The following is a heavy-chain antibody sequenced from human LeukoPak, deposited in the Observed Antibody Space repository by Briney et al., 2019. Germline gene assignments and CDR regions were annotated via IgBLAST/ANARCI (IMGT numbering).Heavy chain of an antibody. D-gene: IGHD3-22*01. Sequence: GGSLRLSCAASGFTFSSYSMNWVRQAPGKGLEWVSYISSSSSTIYYADSVKGRFTISRDNAKNSLYLQMNSLRAEDTAVYYCARGDYYDSRAPFDYWGQGTLVTVSS. CDR1: GFTFSSYS. CDR3: ARGDYYDSRAPFDY. CDR2: ISSSSSTI. J-gene: IGHJ4*02. V-gene: IGHV3-48*04.